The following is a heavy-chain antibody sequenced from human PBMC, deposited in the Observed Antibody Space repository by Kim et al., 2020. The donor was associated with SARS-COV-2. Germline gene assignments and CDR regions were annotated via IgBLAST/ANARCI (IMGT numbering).Heavy chain of an antibody. J-gene: IGHJ4*02. D-gene: IGHD3-10*01. CDR2: ISWNSGSI. V-gene: IGHV3-9*01. Sequence: GGSLRLSCAASGFSFSGYAMHWVRQAPGKGLEWVSVISWNSGSIGYADSVKGRFTISRDNSKNSLYLQMNSLRAEDTALYYCAKDYYGSGSYYTGVYWGQGTPVSVSS. CDR1: GFSFSGYA. CDR3: AKDYYGSGSYYTGVY.